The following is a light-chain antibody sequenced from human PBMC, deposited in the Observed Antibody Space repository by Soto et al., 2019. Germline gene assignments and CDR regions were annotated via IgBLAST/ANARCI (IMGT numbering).Light chain of an antibody. CDR2: QVS. J-gene: IGLJ1*01. Sequence: QDVLTQPASVSGSPGQSITISCTGTSSAVAGYNYFSWYQQHPAKAPKRIIYQVSNRPSGVSHHFSGSKSGNTASLTISGLQAEDEADYYCSSYTSSSTLVFGTGTKVTVL. V-gene: IGLV2-14*01. CDR3: SSYTSSSTLV. CDR1: SSAVAGYNY.